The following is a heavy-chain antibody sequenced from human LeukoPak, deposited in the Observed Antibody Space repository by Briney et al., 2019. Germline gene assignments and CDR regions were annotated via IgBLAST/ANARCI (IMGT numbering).Heavy chain of an antibody. CDR3: VNYYDSSDYQQPNHFDY. CDR2: SYYSGST. CDR1: GGSISSSSYY. Sequence: SEPLSLTCTVSGGSISSSSYYWGWLRQPQGTGLDWFVSSYYSGSTYYNPSLKSQFTISVDTSKNQFSLKLSSVTAADTAVYYCVNYYDSSDYQQPNHFDYWDQATLVTVSS. J-gene: IGHJ4*02. D-gene: IGHD3-22*01. V-gene: IGHV4-39*01.